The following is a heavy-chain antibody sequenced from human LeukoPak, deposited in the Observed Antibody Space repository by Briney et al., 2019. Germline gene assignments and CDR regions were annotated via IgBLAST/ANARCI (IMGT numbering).Heavy chain of an antibody. CDR1: GFTVSSNY. CDR3: ARHFTSSGITIGY. V-gene: IGHV3-66*04. J-gene: IGHJ4*02. D-gene: IGHD6-19*01. Sequence: TGGSLRLSCAASGFTVSSNYMSWVRQAPGKGLEWVSVIYRGGSTYYADSVQGRFTISRDNSKNTLYLQMNSLRDEDTAVYYCARHFTSSGITIGYWGQGTLVTVSS. CDR2: IYRGGST.